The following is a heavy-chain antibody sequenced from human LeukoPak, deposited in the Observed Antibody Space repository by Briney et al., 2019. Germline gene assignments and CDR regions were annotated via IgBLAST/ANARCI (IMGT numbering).Heavy chain of an antibody. CDR1: GGTFSSYA. CDR2: ISAYNGNT. V-gene: IGHV1-18*01. CDR3: ARDLRYRPGRPFDY. Sequence: ASVKVSCKASGGTFSSYAISWVRQAPGQGLEWMGWISAYNGNTNYAQKLQGRVTMTTDTSTSTAYMELRSLRSDDTAVYYCARDLRYRPGRPFDYWGQGTLVTVSS. D-gene: IGHD2-8*02. J-gene: IGHJ4*02.